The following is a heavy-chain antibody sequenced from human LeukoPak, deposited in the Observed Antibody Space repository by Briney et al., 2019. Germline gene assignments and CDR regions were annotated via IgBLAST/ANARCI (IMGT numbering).Heavy chain of an antibody. CDR3: AREDGRGLSMDV. CDR2: IYYSGST. Sequence: SETLSLTCTVSGGSISSGGYYWSWIRQHPGKGLEWIGYIYYSGSTYYNPSLKSRVTISVDTSKNQFSLKLSSVTAADTAVYYCAREDGRGLSMDVWGKGTTVTVSS. J-gene: IGHJ6*03. D-gene: IGHD3/OR15-3a*01. V-gene: IGHV4-31*03. CDR1: GGSISSGGYY.